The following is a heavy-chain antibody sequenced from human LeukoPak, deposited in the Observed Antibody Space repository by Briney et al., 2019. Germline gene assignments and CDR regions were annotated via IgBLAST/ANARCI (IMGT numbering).Heavy chain of an antibody. CDR1: GGSFSGYY. CDR2: INHSGST. CDR3: ARRKISYAFDI. Sequence: SETLSLTCAVYGGSFSGYYWSWIRLPPGKGLEWIGEINHSGSTNYNPSLKGRVTITVDTSKNQFSLKLSSVTAADTAVYYCARRKISYAFDIWGQGTMVTVSS. D-gene: IGHD3-10*01. J-gene: IGHJ3*02. V-gene: IGHV4-34*01.